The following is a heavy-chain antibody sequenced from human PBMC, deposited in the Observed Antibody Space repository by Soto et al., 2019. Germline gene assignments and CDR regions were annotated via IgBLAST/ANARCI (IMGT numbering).Heavy chain of an antibody. V-gene: IGHV4-39*01. CDR2: IYYSGST. CDR3: AGNRIVGATMYFDL. D-gene: IGHD1-26*01. J-gene: IGHJ2*01. CDR1: GGSISSSSYY. Sequence: QLQLQESGPGLVKPSETLSLTCTVSGGSISSSSYYWGWIRQPPGKGLEWIGSIYYSGSTYYNPSLESRVTISVDTSKNQFSLKLSSVTAADTAVYYCAGNRIVGATMYFDLWGRGTLVTVSS.